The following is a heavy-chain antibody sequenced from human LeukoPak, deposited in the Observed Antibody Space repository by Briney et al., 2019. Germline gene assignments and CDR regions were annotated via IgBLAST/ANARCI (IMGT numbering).Heavy chain of an antibody. V-gene: IGHV3-7*01. CDR1: GFTFSSYA. CDR3: ARVRYYYYGMDV. J-gene: IGHJ6*02. CDR2: IKQDGSEK. Sequence: GGSLRLSCAAFGFTFSSYAMSWVRQAPGKGLEWVANIKQDGSEKYYVDSVKGRFTISRDNAKNSLYLQMNSLRAEDTAVYYCARVRYYYYGMDVWGQGTTVTVSS.